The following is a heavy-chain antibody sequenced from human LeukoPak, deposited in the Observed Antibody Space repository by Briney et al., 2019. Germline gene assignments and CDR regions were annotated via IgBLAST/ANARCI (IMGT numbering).Heavy chain of an antibody. D-gene: IGHD3-10*01. V-gene: IGHV4-34*01. CDR2: INHSGST. J-gene: IGHJ4*02. CDR1: GFTFSNAW. CDR3: ARHDMVRGVIGYYFDY. Sequence: PGGSLRLSCAASGFTFSNAWMSWVRQAPGKGLEWIGEINHSGSTNYNPSLKSRVTISVDTSKNQFSLKLSSVTAADTAVYYCARHDMVRGVIGYYFDYWGQGTLVTVSS.